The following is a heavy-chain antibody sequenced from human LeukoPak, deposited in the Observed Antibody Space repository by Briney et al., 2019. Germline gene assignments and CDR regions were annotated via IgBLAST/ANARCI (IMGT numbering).Heavy chain of an antibody. Sequence: PGGSLRLSCAASGFTFSSYAMTWVRQAPGKGLEWVSGIGGSGNHTYYADSVKGRFTISRDNSKNTLHLQMNSLRAEDTAIYYCVKCGSTTSCYAGRGDNWFDPWGQGTLVTVSS. CDR1: GFTFSSYA. V-gene: IGHV3-23*01. CDR2: IGGSGNHT. J-gene: IGHJ5*02. D-gene: IGHD2-2*01. CDR3: VKCGSTTSCYAGRGDNWFDP.